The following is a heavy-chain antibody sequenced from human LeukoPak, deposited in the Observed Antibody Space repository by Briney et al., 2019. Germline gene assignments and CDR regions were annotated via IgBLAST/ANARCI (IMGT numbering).Heavy chain of an antibody. V-gene: IGHV5-51*01. J-gene: IGHJ5*02. CDR1: GYSFTSYW. D-gene: IGHD3-10*01. CDR2: IYPGDSDT. CDR3: MRHGPLTMLWFDP. Sequence: GESLKISCKGSGYSFTSYWIGWVRQMPGKGLEWMGIIYPGDSDTRYSPSFQGQVTFSADKSISTAYLQWSSLKASDTAMYYCMRHGPLTMLWFDPWGQGTLVTVSS.